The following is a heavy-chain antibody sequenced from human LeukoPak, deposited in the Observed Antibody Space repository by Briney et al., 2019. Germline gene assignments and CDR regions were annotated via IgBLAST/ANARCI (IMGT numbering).Heavy chain of an antibody. CDR2: IKQDGSQK. CDR1: GFTFSSYW. Sequence: AGGSLRLSCAASGFTFSSYWMSWVRQAPGKGLEWVANIKQDGSQKYYVDSVKGRFTISRDNAKYSLYLQMNSLRAEDTAVYYCAELGITMIGGVWGKGTTVTISS. J-gene: IGHJ6*04. D-gene: IGHD3-10*02. V-gene: IGHV3-7*01. CDR3: AELGITMIGGV.